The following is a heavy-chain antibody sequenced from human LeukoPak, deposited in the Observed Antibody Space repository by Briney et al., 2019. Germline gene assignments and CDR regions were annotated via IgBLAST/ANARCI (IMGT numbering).Heavy chain of an antibody. J-gene: IGHJ4*02. CDR2: IYYTGRT. CDR1: GGSISSSAYH. CDR3: ARNTRNGPNVWGSYRHNYFDY. Sequence: SETLSPTCSVSGGSISSSAYHWSWFRQHPGKGLEWIGYIYYTGRTYYSPSLKSRVTISLDTSKNQFSLKLSSVTAADTAVYYCARNTRNGPNVWGSYRHNYFDYWGQGTLVTVSS. D-gene: IGHD3-16*02. V-gene: IGHV4-31*03.